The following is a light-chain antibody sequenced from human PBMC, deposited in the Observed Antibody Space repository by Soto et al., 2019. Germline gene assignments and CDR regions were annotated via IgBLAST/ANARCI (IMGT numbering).Light chain of an antibody. CDR3: QTWGTGIVV. J-gene: IGLJ2*01. Sequence: QAVVTQSPSASASLGASVKLTCTLSSGHSSYAIAWHQQQPEKGPRYLMKLNSDGSHSKGDGIPDRFSGSSSGAERYLTISCIQSEDEADYYCQTWGTGIVVFGGGTKLTVL. V-gene: IGLV4-69*01. CDR2: LNSDGSH. CDR1: SGHSSYA.